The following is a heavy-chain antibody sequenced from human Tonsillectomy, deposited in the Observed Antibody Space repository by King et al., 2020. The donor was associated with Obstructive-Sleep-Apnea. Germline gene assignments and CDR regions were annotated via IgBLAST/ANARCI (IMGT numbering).Heavy chain of an antibody. V-gene: IGHV5-51*01. CDR1: GYSFTNHW. CDR3: VKLGPQLLTTWYYYGMDV. J-gene: IGHJ6*02. CDR2: IYPSDSNT. D-gene: IGHD2-2*01. Sequence: EDQLVQSGAEVKKPGESLKISCKAFGYSFTNHWIGWVRQMPGRGLEWMGIIYPSDSNTRYSPSFQGQVTISADKSISTAYLHWSSLKASDTAIYFCVKLGPQLLTTWYYYGMDVWGQGTTVTVSS.